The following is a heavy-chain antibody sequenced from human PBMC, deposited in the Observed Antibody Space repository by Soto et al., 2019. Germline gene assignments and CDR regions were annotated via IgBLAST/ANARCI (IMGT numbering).Heavy chain of an antibody. CDR2: IIPILGIA. V-gene: IGHV1-69*08. D-gene: IGHD6-19*01. CDR3: ARDLPIAVAGI. Sequence: QVQLVQSGAEVKKPGSSVKVSCKASGGTFSSYTISWVRQAPGQGLEWMERIIPILGIANYAQKFQGRVTITADKSTSTAYMELSSLRSEDTAVYYCARDLPIAVAGIWGQGTLVTVSS. J-gene: IGHJ4*02. CDR1: GGTFSSYT.